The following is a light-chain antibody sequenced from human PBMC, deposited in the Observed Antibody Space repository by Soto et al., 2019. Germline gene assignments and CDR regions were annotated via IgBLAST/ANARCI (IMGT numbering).Light chain of an antibody. CDR3: QQYSNWPRT. CDR2: CAS. V-gene: IGKV3-15*01. CDR1: QSVNSN. Sequence: EIVMTQSPATLSVSPGERATLSCRASQSVNSNLAWYQQKPGQAPRLLIYCASTRATGIPARFSGSGSGTDFTLTISSLQSEDFAVYYCQQYSNWPRTFGQGTKVEIK. J-gene: IGKJ1*01.